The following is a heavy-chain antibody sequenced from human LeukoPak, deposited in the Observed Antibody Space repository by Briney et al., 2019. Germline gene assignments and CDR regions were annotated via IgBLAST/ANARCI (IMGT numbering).Heavy chain of an antibody. Sequence: RGSLRLSCAASGFIFSNYAMTWARLTPGKGLEWVSAISGSGGTMYYADSVKGRFTISRDSSTDTLYLQLGRLRAEDTAIYFCARGGSVFAYFFDYWGQGTLVTVSS. CDR3: ARGGSVFAYFFDY. CDR1: GFIFSNYA. D-gene: IGHD3-10*01. J-gene: IGHJ4*02. CDR2: ISGSGGTM. V-gene: IGHV3-23*01.